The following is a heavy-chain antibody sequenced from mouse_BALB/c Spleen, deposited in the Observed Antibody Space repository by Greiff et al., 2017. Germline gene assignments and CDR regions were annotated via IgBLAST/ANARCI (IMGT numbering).Heavy chain of an antibody. CDR3: ATGTDY. V-gene: IGHV14-3*02. D-gene: IGHD4-1*01. Sequence: VQLQQSGAELVKPGASVKLSCTASGFNIKDTYMHWVKQRPEQGLEWIGRIGPANGNTKYDPKFQGKATITADTSSNTAYLQLSSLTSEDTAVYYCATGTDYWGQGTSVTVSS. CDR1: GFNIKDTY. J-gene: IGHJ4*01. CDR2: IGPANGNT.